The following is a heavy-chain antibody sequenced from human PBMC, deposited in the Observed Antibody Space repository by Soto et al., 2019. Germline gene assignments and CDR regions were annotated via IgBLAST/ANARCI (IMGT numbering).Heavy chain of an antibody. CDR2: ISADNGNR. CDR1: DYTFATYG. J-gene: IGHJ6*03. D-gene: IGHD4-4*01. CDR3: ATREKAVTRDYYYYMDV. V-gene: IGHV1-18*01. Sequence: ASVKVSCKASDYTFATYGISWVRQAPGQGLEWMGWISADNGNRDFAQKFQGRATLTTDTSTNTAYMELGSLRSEDTAVYYCATREKAVTRDYYYYMDVWGKGTTVTVSS.